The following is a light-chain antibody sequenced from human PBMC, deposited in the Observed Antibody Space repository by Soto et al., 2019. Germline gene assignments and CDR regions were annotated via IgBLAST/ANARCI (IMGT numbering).Light chain of an antibody. Sequence: QSVLTQPPSASGTPGQRVTISCSGSSSNIGCNTVNWYQQLPGTAPKLLIYSNNQRPSGVPDRFSGSKSGTSASLAISGLQSEDGTDYYCAAWDDSLNGLYVFGTGTKLTVL. CDR2: SNN. CDR3: AAWDDSLNGLYV. J-gene: IGLJ1*01. V-gene: IGLV1-44*01. CDR1: SSNIGCNT.